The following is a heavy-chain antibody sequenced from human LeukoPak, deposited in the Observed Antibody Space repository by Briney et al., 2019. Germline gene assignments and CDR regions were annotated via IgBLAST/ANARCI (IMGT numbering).Heavy chain of an antibody. D-gene: IGHD5-24*01. V-gene: IGHV1-69*13. CDR3: ARGDGYNSFDY. Sequence: ASVKVFCKASGGTFSSYAISWVRQAPGQGLEWMGGIIPIFGTANYAQKFQGRVTITADESTSTAYMELSSLRSEDTAVYYCARGDGYNSFDYWGQGTLVTVSS. CDR1: GGTFSSYA. J-gene: IGHJ4*02. CDR2: IIPIFGTA.